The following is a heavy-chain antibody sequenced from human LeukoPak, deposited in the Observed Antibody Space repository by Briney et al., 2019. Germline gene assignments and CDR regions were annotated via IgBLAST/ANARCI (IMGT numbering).Heavy chain of an antibody. J-gene: IGHJ4*02. CDR3: TKRSRGYYDY. CDR2: VYSGKDGT. CDR1: GFTLSTDN. V-gene: IGHV3-66*02. Sequence: GGSLRLSCAASGFTLSTDNMSWVRQVPGKGLEWGSVVYSGKDGTIYADFVRGRFTISRDDSKNMVYLQMNNLRLEDAAVYYCTKRSRGYYDYWGQATLVTVSS. D-gene: IGHD3-10*01.